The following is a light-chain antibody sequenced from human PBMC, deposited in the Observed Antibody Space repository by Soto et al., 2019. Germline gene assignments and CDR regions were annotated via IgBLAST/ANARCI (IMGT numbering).Light chain of an antibody. CDR2: DAS. V-gene: IGKV1-5*01. CDR3: QQYNSYSWT. J-gene: IGKJ1*01. Sequence: DIHMTQSPSTLSASVGDRVTITCRASQTISSWLAWYQQKPGKAPKLLIYDASNLQSGIPSRFSGSGSGTEFTLTISSLQPDDFATYYCQQYNSYSWTFGQGTKVDSK. CDR1: QTISSW.